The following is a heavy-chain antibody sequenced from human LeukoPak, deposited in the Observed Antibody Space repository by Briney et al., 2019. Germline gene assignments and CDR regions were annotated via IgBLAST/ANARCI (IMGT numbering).Heavy chain of an antibody. V-gene: IGHV1-69*13. D-gene: IGHD5-18*01. CDR2: IIPIFGTA. CDR1: GGTFSSYA. CDR3: ERDRRGYSYGQTNDAFDI. J-gene: IGHJ3*02. Sequence: SVKVSCKASGGTFSSYAISWVRQAPGQGLEWMGGIIPIFGTANYAQKFQGRVTITADESTSTAYMELSSLRSEDTAVYYCERDRRGYSYGQTNDAFDIWGQGTMVTVSS.